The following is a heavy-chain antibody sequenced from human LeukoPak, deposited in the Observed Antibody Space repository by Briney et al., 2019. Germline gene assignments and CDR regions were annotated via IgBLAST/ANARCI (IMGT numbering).Heavy chain of an antibody. D-gene: IGHD6-13*01. V-gene: IGHV1-2*02. CDR2: INPNSGGT. CDR1: GYTFTGYY. Sequence: ASVKVSCKASGYTFTGYYMHRVRQAPGQGLEWMGWINPNSGGTNYAQKFQGRVTMTRDTSISTAYMELSRLRSDDTAVYYCARDSGYSSSWYRNYYYYYYMDVWGKGTTVTISS. J-gene: IGHJ6*03. CDR3: ARDSGYSSSWYRNYYYYYYMDV.